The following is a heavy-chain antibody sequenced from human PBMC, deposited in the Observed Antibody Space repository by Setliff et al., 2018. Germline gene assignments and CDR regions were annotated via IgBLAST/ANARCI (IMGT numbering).Heavy chain of an antibody. CDR3: VRDAGWQYDDYAGVYFPH. Sequence: ASVKVSCKTSGYSFTVFGISWVRQAPGQGLEWMGWISPYYGSTNYAQKFQGRVTMTTDTSTSTAYMDLSSLKSDDTAVYYCVRDAGWQYDDYAGVYFPHWGQGTLVTVSS. J-gene: IGHJ1*01. CDR2: ISPYYGST. D-gene: IGHD4-17*01. V-gene: IGHV1-18*01. CDR1: GYSFTVFG.